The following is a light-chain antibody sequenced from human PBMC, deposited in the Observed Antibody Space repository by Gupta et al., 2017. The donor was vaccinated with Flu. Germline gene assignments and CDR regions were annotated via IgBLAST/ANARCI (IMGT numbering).Light chain of an antibody. J-gene: IGLJ2*01. Sequence: SYELTQPPSVSVSPGQTARIACSGNALSKHYAYWYQQKPGQAPVMVMYKDTERPSGIPERFSGSNSGTTVTLTISGVQAEDEADYYCQSSDSSDPYIFGGGTKLTVL. CDR3: QSSDSSDPYI. CDR1: ALSKHY. V-gene: IGLV3-25*02. CDR2: KDT.